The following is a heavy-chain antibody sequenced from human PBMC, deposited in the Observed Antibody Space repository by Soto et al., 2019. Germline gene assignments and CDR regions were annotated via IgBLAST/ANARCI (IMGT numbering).Heavy chain of an antibody. CDR3: TTAGGYYDISGYYFFDS. J-gene: IGHJ4*02. CDR2: IKSKTDGGTT. V-gene: IGHV3-15*01. D-gene: IGHD3-22*01. Sequence: KPGGSLRLSCAASGFTFSNAWMSWVRQAPGKGLEWVGHIKSKTDGGTTDYAAPVKGRFTISRDDSKNTLYLQMNSLKTEDTAVYYCTTAGGYYDISGYYFFDSWGQGTQVTVSS. CDR1: GFTFSNAW.